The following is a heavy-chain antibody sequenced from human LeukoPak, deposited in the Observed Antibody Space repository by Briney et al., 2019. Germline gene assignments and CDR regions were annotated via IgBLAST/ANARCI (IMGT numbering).Heavy chain of an antibody. D-gene: IGHD5-18*01. CDR2: ISWNSGSI. CDR3: AKGARIQLWHNWFDP. Sequence: GRSLRLSCAASGFTFDDYAMHWVRQAPGKGLEWVSGISWNSGSICYADSVKGRFTISRDNAKNSLYLQMNSRRAEDTALYYCAKGARIQLWHNWFDPWGQGTLVTVSS. V-gene: IGHV3-9*01. CDR1: GFTFDDYA. J-gene: IGHJ5*02.